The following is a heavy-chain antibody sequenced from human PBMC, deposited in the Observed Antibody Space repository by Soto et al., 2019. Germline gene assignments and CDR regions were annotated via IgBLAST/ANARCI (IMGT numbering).Heavy chain of an antibody. CDR2: ISSSGSTI. J-gene: IGHJ6*02. Sequence: PGGSLRLSCAASGFTFSDYYMSWIRQAPGKGLEWVSYISSSGSTIYYADSVKGRFTISRDNAKNSLYLQMNSLRAEDTAVYYCARDPYSSGWYGPDSNMDVWGQGTTVTVSS. CDR3: ARDPYSSGWYGPDSNMDV. CDR1: GFTFSDYY. V-gene: IGHV3-11*01. D-gene: IGHD6-19*01.